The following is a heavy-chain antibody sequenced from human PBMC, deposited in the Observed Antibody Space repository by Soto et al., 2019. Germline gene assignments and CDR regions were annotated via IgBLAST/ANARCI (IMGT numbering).Heavy chain of an antibody. CDR1: GFTFSSYA. Sequence: QVQLVESGGGVVQPGRSLRLSCAASGFTFSSYAMHWVRQAPGKGLEWVAVISYDGSNKYYADSVKGRFTISRDNSKNTLYLQMNSLRAEDTAVYYCARGDYGDYAWGQGTLVTVSS. CDR2: ISYDGSNK. D-gene: IGHD4-17*01. CDR3: ARGDYGDYA. J-gene: IGHJ5*02. V-gene: IGHV3-30-3*01.